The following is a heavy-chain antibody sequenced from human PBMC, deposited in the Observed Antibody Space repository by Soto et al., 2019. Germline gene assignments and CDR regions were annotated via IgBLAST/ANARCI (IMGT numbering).Heavy chain of an antibody. D-gene: IGHD1-1*01. CDR3: ARDTTPSL. V-gene: IGHV4-59*01. Sequence: QVQLQESGPGLVKPSETLSLTCTVSGASISSYYWSWIRQPPGKGLEWIGYVYYSGSTNYNPSLKSLVTISVDTSKNPFSLKLSSVTAADTAMYSCARDTTPSLWGQGTLVTVSS. CDR2: VYYSGST. J-gene: IGHJ4*02. CDR1: GASISSYY.